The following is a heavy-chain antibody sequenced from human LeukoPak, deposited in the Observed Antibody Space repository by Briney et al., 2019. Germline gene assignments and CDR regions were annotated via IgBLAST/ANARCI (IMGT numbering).Heavy chain of an antibody. CDR2: INGSDRTT. J-gene: IGHJ4*02. V-gene: IGHV3-23*01. Sequence: PGGSLRLSCAASGFTFSRFAMSWVRQAPGKGLEWDSSINGSDRTTYYADSVKDRFTISRENSKNILYLQMNSLRADDTAVYDWAKDGNYIDSSGYLIPFDYWGQGTLVTVSS. CDR1: GFTFSRFA. D-gene: IGHD3-22*01. CDR3: AKDGNYIDSSGYLIPFDY.